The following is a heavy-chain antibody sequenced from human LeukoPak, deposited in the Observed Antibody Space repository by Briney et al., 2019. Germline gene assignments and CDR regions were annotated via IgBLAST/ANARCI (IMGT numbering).Heavy chain of an antibody. V-gene: IGHV3-30*03. J-gene: IGHJ4*02. D-gene: IGHD4-17*01. CDR1: GFTFNSYG. Sequence: PGRSLRLSCAASGFTFNSYGMHWVRQAPGKGLEWVAVISYDGSNKYYADSVKGRFTISRDNSKNTLYLQMNSLRAEDTAVYYCARDHDYGDYRFDYWGQGTLVTVSS. CDR2: ISYDGSNK. CDR3: ARDHDYGDYRFDY.